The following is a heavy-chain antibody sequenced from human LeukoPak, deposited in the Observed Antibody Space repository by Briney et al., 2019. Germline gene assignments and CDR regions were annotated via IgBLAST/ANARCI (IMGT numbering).Heavy chain of an antibody. V-gene: IGHV4-4*07. CDR2: IYTSGST. J-gene: IGHJ5*02. D-gene: IGHD3-10*01. CDR3: ARDRDYYGSGSGNWFDP. Sequence: SETLSLTCTVSGGSISSYYWSCIRQPAGKGLEWIGRIYTSGSTNYNPSLKSRVTMSVDTSKNQCSLKLSSVTAADTAVYYCARDRDYYGSGSGNWFDPWGQGTLVTVSS. CDR1: GGSISSYY.